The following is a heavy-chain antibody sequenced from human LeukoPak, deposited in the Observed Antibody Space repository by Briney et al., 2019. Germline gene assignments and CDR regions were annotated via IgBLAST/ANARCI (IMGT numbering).Heavy chain of an antibody. CDR3: ARRLCLHYCSSTSCFDDATPRHILLRGPFCTWRFDY. D-gene: IGHD2-2*01. CDR2: IYYSGST. J-gene: IGHJ4*02. V-gene: IGHV4-39*07. CDR1: GGSISSSSYY. Sequence: PSETLSLTCTVSGGSISSSSYYWGWIRQPPGKGLGWIGSIYYSGSTYYNPSLKSRVTISVDTSKNQFSLKLSSVTAADTAVCYCARRLCLHYCSSTSCFDDATPRHILLRGPFCTWRFDYWGQGTLVPVSS.